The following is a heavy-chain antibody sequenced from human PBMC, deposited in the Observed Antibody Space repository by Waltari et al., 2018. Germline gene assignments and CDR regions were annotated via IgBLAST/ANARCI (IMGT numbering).Heavy chain of an antibody. CDR1: GGSFSGYF. D-gene: IGHD3-16*01. Sequence: QVQLQQWGAGLLKPSETLSLTCAVYGGSFSGYFWSWIRQPPGKGPEWIGEINHCGRTNYNPSLKSRVTISVDTSKNQFSLKLSSVTAADTAVYYCARGGGYDYVWGSYGSYWYFDLWGRGTLVTVSS. J-gene: IGHJ2*01. V-gene: IGHV4-34*01. CDR3: ARGGGYDYVWGSYGSYWYFDL. CDR2: INHCGRT.